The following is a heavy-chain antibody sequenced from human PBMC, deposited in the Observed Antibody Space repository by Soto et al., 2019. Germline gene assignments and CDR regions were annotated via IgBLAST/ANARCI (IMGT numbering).Heavy chain of an antibody. CDR1: GFTFSSYG. CDR2: IWYDGSNK. D-gene: IGHD5-18*01. Sequence: QVQLVESGGGVVQPGRSLRLSCAASGFTFSSYGMHWVRQAPGKGLEWVAVIWYDGSNKYYADSVKGRFTISRDNSKNALYLQMNSLRAEDTAVYYCARVDGQLWPQSFDYWGQGTLVTVSS. V-gene: IGHV3-33*01. CDR3: ARVDGQLWPQSFDY. J-gene: IGHJ4*02.